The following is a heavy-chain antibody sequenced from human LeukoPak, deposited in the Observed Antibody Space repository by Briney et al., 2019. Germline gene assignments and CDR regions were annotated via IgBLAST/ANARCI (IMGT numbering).Heavy chain of an antibody. CDR3: AKSNSRNFWSAYYPSEYYYIDV. J-gene: IGHJ6*03. V-gene: IGHV3-23*01. D-gene: IGHD3-3*01. Sequence: GGSLRLSCAASGFTFSSYAFSWVRQAPGKGLEWVSAICVSGGSTYYADSVKGRFTISRDNSKNALYLQMNSLRAEDTAVYYCAKSNSRNFWSAYYPSEYYYIDVWGKGTTVTVSS. CDR1: GFTFSSYA. CDR2: ICVSGGST.